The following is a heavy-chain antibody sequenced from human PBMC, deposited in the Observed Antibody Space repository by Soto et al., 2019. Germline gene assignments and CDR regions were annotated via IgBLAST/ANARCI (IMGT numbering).Heavy chain of an antibody. D-gene: IGHD3-22*01. V-gene: IGHV1-24*01. Sequence: ASVKVSCKASGGTFSSYTISWVRQAPGKGLEWMGGFDPEDGETIYAQKLQGRVTMTEDTSTDTAYMELSSLRSEDTAVYYCSILPSSYYYDSSGYSKPFDYWGQGTLVTVSS. CDR3: SILPSSYYYDSSGYSKPFDY. CDR1: GGTFSSYT. CDR2: FDPEDGET. J-gene: IGHJ4*02.